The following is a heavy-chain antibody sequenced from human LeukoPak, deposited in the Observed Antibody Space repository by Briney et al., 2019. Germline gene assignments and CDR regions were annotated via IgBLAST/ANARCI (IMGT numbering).Heavy chain of an antibody. Sequence: GASVKVSCKASGYTFTSYDINWVRQATGQGLEWMGWMNPNSGNTGYAQKFQGRVTMTRNTSISTAYMELSSLRSEDTAVYYCAREVGGVVVVAVTIGMDVWGQGTTVTVSS. D-gene: IGHD2-15*01. CDR2: MNPNSGNT. CDR3: AREVGGVVVVAVTIGMDV. J-gene: IGHJ6*02. CDR1: GYTFTSYD. V-gene: IGHV1-8*01.